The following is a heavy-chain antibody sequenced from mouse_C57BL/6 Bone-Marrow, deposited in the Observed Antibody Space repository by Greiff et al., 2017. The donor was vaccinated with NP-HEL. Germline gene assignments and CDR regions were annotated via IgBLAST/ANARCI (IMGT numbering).Heavy chain of an antibody. CDR2: IYPRSGNT. J-gene: IGHJ4*01. D-gene: IGHD3-2*02. V-gene: IGHV1-81*01. CDR3: ARGTAQVYYYAMDY. CDR1: GYTFTSYG. Sequence: VKLQESGAELARPGASVKLSCKASGYTFTSYGISWVKQRTGQGLEWIGEIYPRSGNTYYNEKVKGKATLTADKASSTAYMELRSLTSEDTAIYFCARGTAQVYYYAMDYWGQGTSVTVSS.